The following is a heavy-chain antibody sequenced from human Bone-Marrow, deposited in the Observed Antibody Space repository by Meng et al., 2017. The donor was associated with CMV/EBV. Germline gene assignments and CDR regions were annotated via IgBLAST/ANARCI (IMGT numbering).Heavy chain of an antibody. CDR1: GYTFTGYY. CDR2: INPNSGGT. V-gene: IGHV1-2*02. D-gene: IGHD5-18*01. CDR3: AIGSPTAMATYYYYGMDV. Sequence: ASVKVSCKASGYTFTGYYMHWVRQAPGQGLEWMGWINPNSGGTNYAQKFQGRVTMTRDTSISTAYMELSRLRSDDTAVYYCAIGSPTAMATYYYYGMDVWAQGTTVTVSS. J-gene: IGHJ6*02.